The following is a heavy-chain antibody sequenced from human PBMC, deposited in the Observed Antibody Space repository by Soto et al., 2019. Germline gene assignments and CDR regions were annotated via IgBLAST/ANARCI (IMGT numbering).Heavy chain of an antibody. D-gene: IGHD5-12*01. CDR1: GYTFTSYG. CDR3: ARDWYSGYDYLSVRWFDP. J-gene: IGHJ5*02. CDR2: ISAYNGNT. Sequence: ASVKVSCKASGYTFTSYGISWVRQAPGQGLEWMGWISAYNGNTNYAQKLQGRVTMTTDTSTSTAYMELRGLRSDDTAVYYCARDWYSGYDYLSVRWFDPWGQGTLVTVSS. V-gene: IGHV1-18*01.